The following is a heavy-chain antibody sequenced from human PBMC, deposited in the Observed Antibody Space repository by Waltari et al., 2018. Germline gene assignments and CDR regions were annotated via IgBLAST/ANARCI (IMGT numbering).Heavy chain of an antibody. CDR3: LRGVGATHY. Sequence: EVQLLESGGGLVTPGGSLRLSCEASGFTFGTYSLNWVRQAPGKGLEGVSAISGSGGSTYYADSVKGRFTISRDNSKNTLYLQMNSLRAEDTAVYYCLRGVGATHYWGQGTLVTVSS. V-gene: IGHV3-23*01. D-gene: IGHD1-26*01. CDR2: ISGSGGST. J-gene: IGHJ4*02. CDR1: GFTFGTYS.